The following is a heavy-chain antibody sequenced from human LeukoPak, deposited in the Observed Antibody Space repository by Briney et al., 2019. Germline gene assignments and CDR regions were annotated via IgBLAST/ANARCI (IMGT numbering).Heavy chain of an antibody. V-gene: IGHV3-9*01. CDR1: GFSFEDYA. CDR2: ISWNSGSI. Sequence: GRSLRLSCAASGFSFEDYAMHWVRQAPGKGLEWDSGISWNSGSIGYADSVKGRFTVSRDNAKNSLYLQMNSLRAEDTAVYYCAELGITMIGGVWGKGTTVTISS. CDR3: AELGITMIGGV. J-gene: IGHJ6*04. D-gene: IGHD3-10*02.